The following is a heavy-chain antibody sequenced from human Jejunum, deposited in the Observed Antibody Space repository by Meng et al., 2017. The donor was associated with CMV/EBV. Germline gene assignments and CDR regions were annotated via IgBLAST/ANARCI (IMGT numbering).Heavy chain of an antibody. CDR3: AREGTNSYYFDY. CDR1: GDLISSGDSY. CDR2: IYESGST. D-gene: IGHD1-14*01. J-gene: IGHJ4*02. V-gene: IGHV4-30-4*01. Sequence: QVQLQESGPGLVKPSQTLSLTCGVSGDLISSGDSYWSWIRQPPGKGLEWIGYIYESGSTSYNPSLESRVTISVDTSKNQFSLKVMSVTAADTAVYYCAREGTNSYYFDYWGQGTLVIVSS.